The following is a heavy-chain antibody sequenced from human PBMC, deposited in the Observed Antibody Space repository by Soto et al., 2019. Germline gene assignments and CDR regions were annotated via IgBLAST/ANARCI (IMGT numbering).Heavy chain of an antibody. CDR3: SGCSGGACHQNYGMDV. CDR1: GFTFSSCT. Sequence: EVHLVESGGGLVKPGGSLRLSCAVSGFTFSSCTMNWVRQAPGKGLEWVSSISPSTSHIYYAASVKGRFTISRDNAKNSLFLQMNSRRAEDTAVYYCSGCSGGACHQNYGMDVWGQGTTVTVSS. V-gene: IGHV3-21*01. J-gene: IGHJ6*02. CDR2: ISPSTSHI. D-gene: IGHD2-15*01.